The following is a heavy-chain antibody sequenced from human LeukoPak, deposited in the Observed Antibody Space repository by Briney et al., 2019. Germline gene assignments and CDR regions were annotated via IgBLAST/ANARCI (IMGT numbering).Heavy chain of an antibody. V-gene: IGHV1-2*06. Sequence: GASVKVSCKASGYTFTGYYMHWVRQAPGQGLEWMGRINPNSGGTNYAQKFQGRVTMTRDTSISTAYMELSRLRSDDTAVYHCARDLVYGDYLGIDYWGQGTLVTVSS. CDR2: INPNSGGT. CDR1: GYTFTGYY. D-gene: IGHD4-17*01. CDR3: ARDLVYGDYLGIDY. J-gene: IGHJ4*02.